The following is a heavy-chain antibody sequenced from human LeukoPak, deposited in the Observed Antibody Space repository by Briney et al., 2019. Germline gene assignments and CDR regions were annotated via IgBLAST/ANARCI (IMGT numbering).Heavy chain of an antibody. Sequence: GGSLRVSCAASGFTFSNHAMNWVRQAPGKGLEWVSTISGSGGSPYYADSVKGRFTISRDNSKNTVYLQMNSLRAEDTAVYYCAKRSPFYFDYWGQGTLVTVSS. CDR3: AKRSPFYFDY. J-gene: IGHJ4*02. CDR2: ISGSGGSP. V-gene: IGHV3-23*01. D-gene: IGHD1-26*01. CDR1: GFTFSNHA.